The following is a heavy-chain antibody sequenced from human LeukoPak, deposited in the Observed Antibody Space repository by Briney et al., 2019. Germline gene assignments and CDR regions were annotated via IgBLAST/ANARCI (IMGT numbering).Heavy chain of an antibody. CDR3: GRDGDSSGYFYFDN. J-gene: IGHJ4*02. CDR1: GFTFSSYA. Sequence: GRSLRLSCAASGFTFSSYATHWVRQAPGKGLEWVAGILHDGSNKYYADSVKGRFTISRDNSKNTLSLQMNSLRADDTAVYYCGRDGDSSGYFYFDNWGQGTLVTVSS. V-gene: IGHV3-30-3*01. CDR2: ILHDGSNK. D-gene: IGHD3-22*01.